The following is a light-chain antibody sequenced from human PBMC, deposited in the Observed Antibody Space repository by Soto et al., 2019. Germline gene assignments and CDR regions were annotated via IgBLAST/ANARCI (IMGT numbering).Light chain of an antibody. V-gene: IGLV2-14*01. CDR2: DVS. CDR3: SSYTTGGSYV. J-gene: IGLJ1*01. Sequence: QSALTQPASVSGSPGLSIAISCTGTSSDVGGYNSVSWYQQHPGKAPKLMIYDVSNRPSGVSNRFSGSKSGNTASLTISGLQAEDEGDYYCSSYTTGGSYVFGTGTKGTV. CDR1: SSDVGGYNS.